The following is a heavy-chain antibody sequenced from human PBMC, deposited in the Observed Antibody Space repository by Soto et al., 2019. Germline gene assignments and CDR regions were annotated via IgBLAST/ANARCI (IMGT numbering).Heavy chain of an antibody. Sequence: QVQLQESGPALVKPSETLSLTCTVSGDFNTNYYWSWIRQSPGKGLEWMGFIYSSGSTRYNPALKSRITMSLDTSKNQFSLKLSTVAAAYTAVYYCARHLSVRGVFDFWGQGTHVTVSS. CDR1: GDFNTNYY. CDR2: IYSSGST. V-gene: IGHV4-4*09. D-gene: IGHD3-10*01. CDR3: ARHLSVRGVFDF. J-gene: IGHJ4*02.